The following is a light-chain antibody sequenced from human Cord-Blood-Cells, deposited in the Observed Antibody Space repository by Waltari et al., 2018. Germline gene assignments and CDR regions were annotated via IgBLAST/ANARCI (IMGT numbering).Light chain of an antibody. J-gene: IGLJ3*02. Sequence: QSVLTQPPSASGTPGQRVTISCSGSSSNIGSNYVYWYQQLPGTAPKLLIYRNKQRPSGVPDRFSDSKSGTAASLAISGLRSEDEAEYYCAAWDDSLSGRVFGGGTKLTVL. CDR1: SSNIGSNY. CDR2: RNK. CDR3: AAWDDSLSGRV. V-gene: IGLV1-47*01.